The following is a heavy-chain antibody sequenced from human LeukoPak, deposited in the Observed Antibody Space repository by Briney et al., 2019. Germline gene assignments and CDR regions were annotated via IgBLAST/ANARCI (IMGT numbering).Heavy chain of an antibody. CDR2: TYYKSRWDN. V-gene: IGHV6-1*01. D-gene: IGHD1-14*01. CDR1: GDSVSNNRAA. CDR3: TRDATRTGWFDP. J-gene: IGHJ5*02. Sequence: SQTLSLTCAISGDSVSNNRAAWNWIRQSPSRGLEWLGRTYYKSRWDNDYAASVKGRITISPDTSKNQFSLQLNFVTPEDTAVYSCTRDATRTGWFDPWGQGTLVTVSS.